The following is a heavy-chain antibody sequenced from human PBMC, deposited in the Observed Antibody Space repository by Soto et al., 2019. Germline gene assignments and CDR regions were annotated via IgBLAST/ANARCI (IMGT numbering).Heavy chain of an antibody. V-gene: IGHV1-8*01. CDR1: GYTFTSYD. J-gene: IGHJ4*02. D-gene: IGHD2-15*01. CDR2: MNPNSGNT. Sequence: ASVKVSCKASGYTFTSYDINWVRQATGQGLEWMGWMNPNSGNTGYAQKFQGRVTMTRNTSISTAYMELSSLRSEDTAVYYCARVRAIGYCSGGSCPRFDYWGQGTLVTVSS. CDR3: ARVRAIGYCSGGSCPRFDY.